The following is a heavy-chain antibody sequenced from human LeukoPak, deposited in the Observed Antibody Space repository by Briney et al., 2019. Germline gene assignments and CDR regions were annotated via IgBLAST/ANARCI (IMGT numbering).Heavy chain of an antibody. CDR3: VKDIGYYYDSSGYYDY. CDR2: IQYDGSYK. Sequence: PGGSLRLSCAPSGFTFSFYGMHWVRQAPGKGLEGVAFIQYDGSYKFYADSVQGRFSISRDNSKNTLFLQMNSLRAEDMALYYCVKDIGYYYDSSGYYDYWGQGTLVTVSS. V-gene: IGHV3-30*02. J-gene: IGHJ4*02. D-gene: IGHD3-22*01. CDR1: GFTFSFYG.